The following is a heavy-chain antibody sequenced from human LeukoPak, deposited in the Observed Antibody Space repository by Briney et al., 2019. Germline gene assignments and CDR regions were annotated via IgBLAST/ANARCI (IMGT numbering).Heavy chain of an antibody. V-gene: IGHV4-34*01. CDR1: GGSFSGSY. Sequence: PSETLSLTCAVYGGSFSGSYWSWIRQPPGKGLEWIGEINHSGSTNYNPSLKSRVTISVDTSKNQFSLKLTSVTAADTAVFYCARDSGYYVFLTVYYNQTGFAPWGQGTLVTVSS. D-gene: IGHD3-9*01. CDR2: INHSGST. CDR3: ARDSGYYVFLTVYYNQTGFAP. J-gene: IGHJ5*02.